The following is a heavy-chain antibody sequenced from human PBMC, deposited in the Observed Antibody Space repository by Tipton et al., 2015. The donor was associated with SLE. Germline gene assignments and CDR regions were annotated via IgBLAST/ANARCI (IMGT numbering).Heavy chain of an antibody. J-gene: IGHJ5*02. V-gene: IGHV4-59*01. CDR3: ARMRGGYNAHH. CDR1: GDSITMDY. Sequence: TLSLPCTVSGDSITMDYWTWIRQPPGKGLEWIGYISYSGSTNYNPSVRSRVSISLDTSKNQFSLKVKSVTTADTAVYYCARMRGGYNAHHWGQGTLVTVSS. D-gene: IGHD5-24*01. CDR2: ISYSGST.